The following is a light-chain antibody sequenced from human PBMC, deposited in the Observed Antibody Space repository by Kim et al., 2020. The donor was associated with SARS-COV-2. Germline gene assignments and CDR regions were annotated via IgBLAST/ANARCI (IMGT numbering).Light chain of an antibody. CDR2: HDS. V-gene: IGLV3-21*01. CDR3: QVWDSSSDHYV. Sequence: SYELTQPPSVSVAPGKTASITCGGNNIGTESVHWYQQKPGQAPVLVIYHDSDRPSGIPERFSGSNSGNTATLTISRVEAGDEADYYCQVWDSSSDHYVFGSGTQVTVL. J-gene: IGLJ1*01. CDR1: NIGTES.